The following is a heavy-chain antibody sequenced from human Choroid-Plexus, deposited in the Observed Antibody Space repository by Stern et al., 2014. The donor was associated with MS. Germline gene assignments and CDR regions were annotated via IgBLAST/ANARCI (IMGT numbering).Heavy chain of an antibody. CDR2: IYPSDSDT. V-gene: IGHV5-51*01. CDR3: ARLXXLTXGLDS. CDR1: GYSFTTYW. J-gene: IGHJ4*02. D-gene: IGHD2-8*01. Sequence: EVQLLESGAEVKKPGESLKISCKGSGYSFTTYWVAWVRQMPGKGLEWMGIIYPSDSDTRYSPSFQGQVSISVDKSISTAYLQWSSLKASDTAMYYCARLXXLTXGLDSWGQGTLVT.